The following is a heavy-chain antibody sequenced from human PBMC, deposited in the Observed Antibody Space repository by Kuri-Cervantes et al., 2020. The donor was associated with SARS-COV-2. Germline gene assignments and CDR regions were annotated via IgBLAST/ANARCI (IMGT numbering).Heavy chain of an antibody. D-gene: IGHD4-11*01. CDR2: INHSGST. CDR3: ASTMTTVTYPSWYSDY. V-gene: IGHV4-34*01. Sequence: GSLRLSCAVYGGSFSGYYWSWIRQPPGKGLEWIGEINHSGSTNYNPSLKSRVTISVDTSKNQFSLKLSSVTAADTAVYYCASTMTTVTYPSWYSDYWGQGTLVTVSS. CDR1: GGSFSGYY. J-gene: IGHJ4*02.